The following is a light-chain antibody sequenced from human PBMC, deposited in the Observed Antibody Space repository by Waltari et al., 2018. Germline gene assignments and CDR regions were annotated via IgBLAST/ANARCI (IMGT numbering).Light chain of an antibody. Sequence: ESVLTQSPATLSLSPGERATLPCRASQSVSNNLAWYQQKPGQAPRLLIYDASNRATGVPARFSGSGSGTDFTLTISSLEPEDFAVYYCQQRGYWPPLTFGGGTKVEIK. V-gene: IGKV3-11*01. CDR2: DAS. J-gene: IGKJ4*01. CDR3: QQRGYWPPLT. CDR1: QSVSNN.